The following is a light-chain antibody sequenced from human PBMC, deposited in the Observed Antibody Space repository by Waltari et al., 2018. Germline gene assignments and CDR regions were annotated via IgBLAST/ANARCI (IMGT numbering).Light chain of an antibody. CDR2: EVD. CDR3: CSYAGSTFV. J-gene: IGLJ7*01. CDR1: SSTVWRYKL. V-gene: IGLV2-23*02. Sequence: QSALTQPASASGSPGQSITISCSGSSSTVWRYKLVSWYQQNPGKAPKLRIYEVDKGDTGVPCRFSGSKSDRAASLAISGPHAEYEAVYYCCSYAGSTFVFGGGTQLTVL.